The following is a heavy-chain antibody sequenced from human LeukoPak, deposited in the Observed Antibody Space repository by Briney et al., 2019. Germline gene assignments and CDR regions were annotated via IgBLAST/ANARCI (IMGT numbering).Heavy chain of an antibody. CDR1: GFSFSLYP. V-gene: IGHV3-48*01. Sequence: GGSLRLSCAASGFSFSLYPMNWVRQAPGGGLEWLSNIRDSGGEMYYADSVKGRFTITRDNAKNTLYLQMNGLRVEDTAVYFCARDHNWAFDFWGRGSLVTVSS. CDR3: ARDHNWAFDF. CDR2: IRDSGGEM. J-gene: IGHJ4*02. D-gene: IGHD1-1*01.